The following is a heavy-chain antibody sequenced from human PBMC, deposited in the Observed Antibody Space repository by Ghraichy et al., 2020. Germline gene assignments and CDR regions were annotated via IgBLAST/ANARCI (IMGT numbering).Heavy chain of an antibody. CDR1: GFSLSTYGVG. Sequence: SGPTLVKPTQTLTLTCTFSGFSLSTYGVGVGWIRQPPGKALEWLALIYWDDDKRYNPSLRNTLTITKDTSKNQVVISLTNMDPVDTATYYCAHRLMGTSNFDYWGQGTLVTVSS. V-gene: IGHV2-5*02. D-gene: IGHD1-7*01. J-gene: IGHJ4*02. CDR3: AHRLMGTSNFDY. CDR2: IYWDDDK.